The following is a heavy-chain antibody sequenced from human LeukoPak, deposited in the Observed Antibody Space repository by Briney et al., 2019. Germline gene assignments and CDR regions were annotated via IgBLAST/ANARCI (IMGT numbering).Heavy chain of an antibody. D-gene: IGHD3-10*01. CDR1: GGSIRSSSYY. CDR2: IYYTGST. CDR3: ARIWFGELNDY. Sequence: SETLSLTCTVSGGSIRSSSYYWGWIRQPPGKGLEWIGCIYYTGSTYYNPSLKSRVTISVDTSKNQFSLKLSSVTAADTAVYYCARIWFGELNDYWGQGTLVTVSS. J-gene: IGHJ4*02. V-gene: IGHV4-39*07.